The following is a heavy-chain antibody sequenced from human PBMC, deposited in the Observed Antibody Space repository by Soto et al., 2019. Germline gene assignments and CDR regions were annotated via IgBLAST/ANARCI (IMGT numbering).Heavy chain of an antibody. D-gene: IGHD3-9*01. V-gene: IGHV2-70*11. CDR2: IDWDDDK. J-gene: IGHJ6*02. CDR3: ARSSPTLNYYYGMYV. Sequence: SGPTLVNPTQTLTLTCTFSGFSVSTSGMCVSWIRQPPGKALEWLARIDWDDDKYYSTSLKTRLTISKDTSKNQVVLTMTNMDPVDTATYYCARSSPTLNYYYGMYVWGQGTTVPVSS. CDR1: GFSVSTSGMC.